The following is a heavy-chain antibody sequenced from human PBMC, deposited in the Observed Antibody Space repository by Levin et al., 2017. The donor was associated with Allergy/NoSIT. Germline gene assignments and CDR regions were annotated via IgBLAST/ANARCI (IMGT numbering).Heavy chain of an antibody. V-gene: IGHV3-23*01. Sequence: GGSLRLSCAASGFTFTDYAMSWVRQAPGKGLEWVSAISGSDGITYFADSVKGRFTISRDNSKNTLYLQMNSLRAEDTAVYYCARPQYCSSTTGSTGLGYWGQGTLVTVSS. CDR2: ISGSDGIT. CDR3: ARPQYCSSTTGSTGLGY. CDR1: GFTFTDYA. J-gene: IGHJ4*02. D-gene: IGHD2-2*01.